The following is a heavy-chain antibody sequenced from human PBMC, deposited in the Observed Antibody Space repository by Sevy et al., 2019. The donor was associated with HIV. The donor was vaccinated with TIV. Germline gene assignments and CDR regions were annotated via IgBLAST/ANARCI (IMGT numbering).Heavy chain of an antibody. Sequence: GGSLRLSCTASGFTVSNNYMSWVRQAPGKGLEWVSAIYAGGNTYYADSGKGRFTISRENSKNTVYLQMNSLRVEDTAVYYCARETLSGYNLWGQGTLVTVSS. CDR3: ARETLSGYNL. D-gene: IGHD5-12*01. J-gene: IGHJ4*02. CDR2: IYAGGNT. CDR1: GFTVSNNY. V-gene: IGHV3-53*01.